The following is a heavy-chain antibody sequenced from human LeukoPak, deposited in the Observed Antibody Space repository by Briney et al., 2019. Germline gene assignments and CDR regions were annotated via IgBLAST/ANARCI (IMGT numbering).Heavy chain of an antibody. CDR2: ISSSSSYI. Sequence: PRGSLRLSCAASGFTVSSNYMSWVRQAPGKGLEWVSPISSSSSYIYYADSVKGRFTISRDNAKNSLYLQMNSLRAEDTAVYYCARGTSGYYDYWGQGTLVTVSS. CDR1: GFTVSSNY. V-gene: IGHV3-21*01. CDR3: ARGTSGYYDY. J-gene: IGHJ4*02. D-gene: IGHD3-22*01.